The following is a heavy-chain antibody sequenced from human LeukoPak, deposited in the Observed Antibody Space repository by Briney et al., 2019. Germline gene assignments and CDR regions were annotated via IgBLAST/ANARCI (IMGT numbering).Heavy chain of an antibody. CDR2: IYTSGST. CDR3: ARGVEYSSSSRWFDP. V-gene: IGHV4-4*07. J-gene: IGHJ5*02. D-gene: IGHD6-6*01. CDR1: GGSISSYY. Sequence: SETLSLTCTVSGGSISSYYWSWIRQPAGKGLEWIGRIYTSGSTNYNPSLKSRVTMSVDTSENQFSLKLSSVTAADTAVYYCARGVEYSSSSRWFDPWGQGTLVTVSS.